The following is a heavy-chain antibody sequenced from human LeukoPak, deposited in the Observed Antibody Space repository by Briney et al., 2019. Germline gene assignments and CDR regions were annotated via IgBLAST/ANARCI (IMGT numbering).Heavy chain of an antibody. V-gene: IGHV4-30-4*01. CDR1: GGSISSGDYY. CDR3: ARPYYYDSRIDP. D-gene: IGHD3-22*01. Sequence: SETLSLTCTVSGGSISSGDYYWSWISQPPGKGLEWIGYTYYSGSTYYNPSLKSRATISVDTSKNQFSLKLTSVTAADTAVYYCARPYYYDSRIDPWGQGTLVTVSS. CDR2: TYYSGST. J-gene: IGHJ5*02.